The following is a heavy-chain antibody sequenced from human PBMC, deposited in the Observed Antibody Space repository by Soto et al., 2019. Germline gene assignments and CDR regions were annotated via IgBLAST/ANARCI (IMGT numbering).Heavy chain of an antibody. J-gene: IGHJ5*02. CDR2: IYYSGST. CDR3: ARHENYDILTGYENWFDP. V-gene: IGHV4-39*01. Sequence: SETLSLTCTVSGGSISSSSYYWGWIRQPPGKGLEWIGSIYYSGSTYYNPSLKSRVTISVDTSKNQFSLKLSSVTAAHTAVYYCARHENYDILTGYENWFDPWGQGTLVTVSS. CDR1: GGSISSSSYY. D-gene: IGHD3-9*01.